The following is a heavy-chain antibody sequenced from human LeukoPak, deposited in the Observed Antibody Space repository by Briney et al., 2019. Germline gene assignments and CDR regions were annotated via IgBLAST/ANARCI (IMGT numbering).Heavy chain of an antibody. J-gene: IGHJ3*02. Sequence: PSETLSLTCTVSGGSFSSDTYYWNWIRQPAGKGLEWIGRIYSSGTTNYNPSLRSRVTISVDTSKSQFSLKLSSVTAADTAVYFCASAREYTRIRDAFDIWGQGTKVTVSS. V-gene: IGHV4-61*02. D-gene: IGHD6-6*01. CDR1: GGSFSSDTYY. CDR2: IYSSGTT. CDR3: ASAREYTRIRDAFDI.